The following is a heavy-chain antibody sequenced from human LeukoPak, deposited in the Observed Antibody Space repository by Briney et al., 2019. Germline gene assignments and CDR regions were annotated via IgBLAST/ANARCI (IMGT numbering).Heavy chain of an antibody. CDR1: GYSISSGYY. V-gene: IGHV4-38-2*02. Sequence: PSETLSLTCTVSGYSISSGYYWGWIRQPPGKGLEWIGSIYHSGSPYYNPSLKSRVTISVDTSKNQFSLKLSSVTAADTAVYYCARWGPKIAARPRVFYPPDVWGKGTTVTVSS. J-gene: IGHJ6*04. CDR3: ARWGPKIAARPRVFYPPDV. CDR2: IYHSGSP. D-gene: IGHD6-6*01.